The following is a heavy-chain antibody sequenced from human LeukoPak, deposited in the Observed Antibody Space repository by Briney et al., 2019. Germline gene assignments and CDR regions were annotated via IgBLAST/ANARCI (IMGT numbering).Heavy chain of an antibody. J-gene: IGHJ4*02. Sequence: SVKVSCKASGGTFISYAISWVRQAPGQGLEWMGGIIPIFGTANYAQKFQGRVTITADKSTSTAYMELSSLRSEDTAVYYCASGHFEDYYFDYWGQGTLVTVSS. V-gene: IGHV1-69*06. D-gene: IGHD3/OR15-3a*01. CDR2: IIPIFGTA. CDR3: ASGHFEDYYFDY. CDR1: GGTFISYA.